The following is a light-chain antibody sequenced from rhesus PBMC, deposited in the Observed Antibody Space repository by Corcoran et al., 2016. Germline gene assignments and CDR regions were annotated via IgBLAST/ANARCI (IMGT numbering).Light chain of an antibody. Sequence: DIQMTQSPSSLSASVGDTVTITCRASQGISSYLNWFQQKPGKAPTLLIYDASSLESGVPSRFSGSGSWTDFTLTISSLQPEDFAAYYCLQHNSYPFTFGPGTKLDIK. CDR3: LQHNSYPFT. CDR2: DAS. CDR1: QGISSY. J-gene: IGKJ3*01. V-gene: IGKV1-28*03.